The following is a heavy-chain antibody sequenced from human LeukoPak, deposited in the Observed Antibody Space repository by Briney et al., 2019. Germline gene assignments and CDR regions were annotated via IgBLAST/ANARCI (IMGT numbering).Heavy chain of an antibody. D-gene: IGHD3-3*01. Sequence: GGSLRLSCAASGFTFSSYAMSWVRQAPGKGLEWVSAISGSGGSTYYADSVKGRFTISRDNSRSTLYLQMNGLRAEDTAVYYCAKDSTVSGSYYGMDIWGQGTTVTVSS. CDR3: AKDSTVSGSYYGMDI. CDR1: GFTFSSYA. J-gene: IGHJ6*02. CDR2: ISGSGGST. V-gene: IGHV3-23*01.